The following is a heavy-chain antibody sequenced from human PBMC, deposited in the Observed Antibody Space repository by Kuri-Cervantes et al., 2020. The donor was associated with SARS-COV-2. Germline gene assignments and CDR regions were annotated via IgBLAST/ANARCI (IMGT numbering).Heavy chain of an antibody. CDR3: ARWELLFPSDAFDI. D-gene: IGHD1-26*01. CDR1: GGSFSGYY. J-gene: IGHJ3*02. CDR2: INYSGST. V-gene: IGHV4-34*01. Sequence: GSLRLSCAVYGGSFSGYYWSWIRQPPGKGLEWIGEINYSGSTNYNPSLKSRVTISVDTSKNQFSLKLSSVTAADTAVYYCARWELLFPSDAFDIWGQGTMVTVSS.